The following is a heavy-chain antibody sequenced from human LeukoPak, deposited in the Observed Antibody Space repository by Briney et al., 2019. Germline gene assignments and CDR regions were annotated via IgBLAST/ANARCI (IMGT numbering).Heavy chain of an antibody. V-gene: IGHV1-18*04. J-gene: IGHJ4*02. D-gene: IGHD6-13*01. Sequence: ASVKVSCKASGYTFTGYYMHWVRQAPGQGLEWMGWISAYNGNTNYAQKLQGRVTMTTDTSTSTAYMELRSLRSDDTAVYYCARDIAAAGTRGFDYWGQGTLVTVSS. CDR3: ARDIAAAGTRGFDY. CDR1: GYTFTGYY. CDR2: ISAYNGNT.